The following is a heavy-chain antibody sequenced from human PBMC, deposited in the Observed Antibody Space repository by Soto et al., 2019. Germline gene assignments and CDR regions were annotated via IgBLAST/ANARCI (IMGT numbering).Heavy chain of an antibody. CDR2: IYWDDDK. CDR3: AHSREVAASYYFDY. J-gene: IGHJ4*02. Sequence: QITLKESGPTLVKPTQTLTLSCTFYGFSLRTGGVGVGSIRQPPGKALEWLALIYWDDDKRYSPSQKSRLTITKDTSKNQVVLTMTNMDPVDTATYYCAHSREVAASYYFDYWGQGTLVTVSS. CDR1: GFSLRTGGVG. V-gene: IGHV2-5*02. D-gene: IGHD6-19*01.